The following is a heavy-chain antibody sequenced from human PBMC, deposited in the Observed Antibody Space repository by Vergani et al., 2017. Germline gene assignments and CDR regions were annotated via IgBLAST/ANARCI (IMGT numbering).Heavy chain of an antibody. CDR3: ARLLGGGYCSGGSCYVQH. CDR2: IYPGDSDT. CDR1: GYSFPTYW. D-gene: IGHD2-15*01. J-gene: IGHJ1*01. V-gene: IGHV5-51*03. Sequence: EVQLVQSGAEVKKPGESLKISCKGSGYSFPTYWIGWVRQMPGKGLEWMGIIYPGDSDTRYSPSFQGQVTISADKSISTAYLQWSSLKASDTAMYYCARLLGGGYCSGGSCYVQHWGQGTLVTVSS.